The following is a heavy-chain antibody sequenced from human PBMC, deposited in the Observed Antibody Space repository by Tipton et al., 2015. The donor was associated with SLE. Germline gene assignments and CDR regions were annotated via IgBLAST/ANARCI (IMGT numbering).Heavy chain of an antibody. CDR3: ARDGSHCSGGSCYPGGYMDV. D-gene: IGHD2-15*01. CDR2: IYYSGST. V-gene: IGHV4-59*12. J-gene: IGHJ6*03. CDR1: GGSISSYY. Sequence: TLSLTCTVSGGSISSYYWSWIRQPPGKGLEWIGYIYYSGSTNYNPPLKSRVTISVDTSKNQFSLKLSSVTAADTAVYYCARDGSHCSGGSCYPGGYMDVWGKGTTVTVSS.